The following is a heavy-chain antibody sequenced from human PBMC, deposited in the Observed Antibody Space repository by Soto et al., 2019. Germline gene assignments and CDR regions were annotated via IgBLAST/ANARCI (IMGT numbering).Heavy chain of an antibody. D-gene: IGHD5-18*01. V-gene: IGHV4-39*01. J-gene: IGHJ4*02. Sequence: SETLSLTCTVSGGSISSSSYYWGWIRQPPRKGLEWIGSIYYSGSTYYNPSLKSRVTISVDTSKNQFSLKLSSVTAADTAVYYCARLTAMVTYYFDYWGQGTLVTVSS. CDR1: GGSISSSSYY. CDR3: ARLTAMVTYYFDY. CDR2: IYYSGST.